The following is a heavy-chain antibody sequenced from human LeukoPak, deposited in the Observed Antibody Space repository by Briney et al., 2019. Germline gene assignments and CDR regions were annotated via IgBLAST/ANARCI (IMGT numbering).Heavy chain of an antibody. J-gene: IGHJ4*02. V-gene: IGHV3-15*01. CDR1: GFTFSNAW. CDR2: IKSKTDGGTT. Sequence: GGSLRLSCAASGFTFSNAWMSWVRQAPGKGLEWVGRIKSKTDGGTTDYAAPVKGRFTISRDDSKNTLYLQMNSLRAEDTAVYYCAKDCSKYDFWSGYYLYYFDYWGQGTLVTVSS. D-gene: IGHD3-3*01. CDR3: AKDCSKYDFWSGYYLYYFDY.